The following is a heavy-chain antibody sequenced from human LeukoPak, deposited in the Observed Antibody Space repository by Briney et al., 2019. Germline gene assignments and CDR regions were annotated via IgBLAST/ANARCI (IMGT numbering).Heavy chain of an antibody. CDR1: GFTFSSYW. CDR2: IEQDGNEK. CDR3: ATDGSPFDN. Sequence: GGSLRLSRAASGFTFSSYWMSWVRQPPGKGLEWVANIEQDGNEKYYLDSVKGRFTISRDNAKNSLYLQMDSLRAEDTAVYYCATDGSPFDNWGQGTLVTVSS. J-gene: IGHJ4*02. V-gene: IGHV3-7*01.